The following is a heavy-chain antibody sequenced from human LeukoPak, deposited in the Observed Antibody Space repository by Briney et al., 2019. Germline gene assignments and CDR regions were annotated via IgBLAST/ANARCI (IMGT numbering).Heavy chain of an antibody. CDR3: ARDWGYYYYYGMDV. CDR2: ISSSSSYI. V-gene: IGHV3-21*01. D-gene: IGHD3-16*01. J-gene: IGHJ6*02. Sequence: GGSLRLSCAASGFTFSSYWMNWVRQAPGKGLEWVSSISSSSSYIYYADSVKGRFTISRDNAKNSLYLQMNSLRAEDTAVYYCARDWGYYYYYGMDVWGQGTTVTVSS. CDR1: GFTFSSYW.